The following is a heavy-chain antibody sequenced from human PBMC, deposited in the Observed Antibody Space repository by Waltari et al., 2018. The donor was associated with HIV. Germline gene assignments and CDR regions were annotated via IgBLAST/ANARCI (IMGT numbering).Heavy chain of an antibody. V-gene: IGHV1-2*06. CDR3: ARAPPITMIVGGDDAFDI. J-gene: IGHJ3*02. Sequence: QVQLVQSGAEVKKPGASVKVSCKASGYTFTGYYMHWVRQDPGQGLEWMGRINPNSGGTNYAQKFQGRVTMTRDTSISTAYMELSRLRSDDTAVYYCARAPPITMIVGGDDAFDIWGQGTMVTVSS. CDR1: GYTFTGYY. D-gene: IGHD3-22*01. CDR2: INPNSGGT.